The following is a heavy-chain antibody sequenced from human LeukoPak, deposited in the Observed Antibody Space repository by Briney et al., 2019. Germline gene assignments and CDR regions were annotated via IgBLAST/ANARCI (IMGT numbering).Heavy chain of an antibody. CDR3: ARSYSSGPYYFDY. V-gene: IGHV1-46*01. Sequence: ASVKVSCKASGGTFSSYAISWVRQAPGQGLEWMGIINPSGGSTSYAQKFQGRVTMTRDTSTSTVYMELSSLRSEDTAVCYCARSYSSGPYYFDYWGQGTLVTVSS. CDR2: INPSGGST. D-gene: IGHD6-19*01. CDR1: GGTFSSYA. J-gene: IGHJ4*02.